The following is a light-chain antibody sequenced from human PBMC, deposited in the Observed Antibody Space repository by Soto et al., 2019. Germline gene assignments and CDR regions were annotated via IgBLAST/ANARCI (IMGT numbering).Light chain of an antibody. CDR3: V. CDR1: SSDVGGYNY. CDR2: DVS. V-gene: IGLV2-14*01. J-gene: IGLJ1*01. Sequence: QSVLTQPASVSGSPGQSITISCTGTSSDVGGYNYVSWYQQHPGKAPKLMIYDVSNRPSGVSNRFSGSKSGNTASLTISGLQAEYEADYTRVFGTGTKVTVL.